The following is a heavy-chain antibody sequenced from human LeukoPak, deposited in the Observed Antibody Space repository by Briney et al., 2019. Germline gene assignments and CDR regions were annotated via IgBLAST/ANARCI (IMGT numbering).Heavy chain of an antibody. V-gene: IGHV4-4*07. CDR3: ARNTVAGTFFDY. CDR1: GGSISSDY. J-gene: IGHJ4*02. Sequence: SETLSLTCTVSGGSISSDYWSCIRQPAGKGLGWIGRIYTSENTNYNPSLKSRVTLSVDASKNQFSLKLTSVTAADTAVYYCARNTVAGTFFDYWGQGTLVTVSS. CDR2: IYTSENT. D-gene: IGHD6-19*01.